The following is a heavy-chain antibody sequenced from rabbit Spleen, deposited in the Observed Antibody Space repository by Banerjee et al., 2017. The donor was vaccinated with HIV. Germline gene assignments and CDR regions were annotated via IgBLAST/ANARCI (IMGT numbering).Heavy chain of an antibody. J-gene: IGHJ6*01. Sequence: QSLEESGGDLVKPGASLTLTCTASGVSFSSSSYMCWVRQAPGKGLEWIACINAATAKPVYATWAKGRFTISRTSSTTVTLRMTSLTAADTATYFCARDGAGGSYFALWGPGTLVTVS. D-gene: IGHD8-1*01. CDR1: GVSFSSSSY. CDR2: INAATAKP. CDR3: ARDGAGGSYFAL. V-gene: IGHV1S40*01.